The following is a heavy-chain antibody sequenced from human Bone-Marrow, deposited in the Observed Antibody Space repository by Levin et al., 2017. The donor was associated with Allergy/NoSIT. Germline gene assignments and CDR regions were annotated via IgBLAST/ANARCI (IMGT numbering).Heavy chain of an antibody. J-gene: IGHJ4*02. D-gene: IGHD5-18*01. CDR1: GFTVSIYY. Sequence: AGGSLRLSCAASGFTVSIYYLSWVRQAPGKGLEWVSVIYAGGSADYADSVKGRFNISRDNSKNTLYLQMNNLRVEDTAVYYCARQGGYIYGPFDYWGQGTLVTVSS. CDR2: IYAGGSA. CDR3: ARQGGYIYGPFDY. V-gene: IGHV3-53*01.